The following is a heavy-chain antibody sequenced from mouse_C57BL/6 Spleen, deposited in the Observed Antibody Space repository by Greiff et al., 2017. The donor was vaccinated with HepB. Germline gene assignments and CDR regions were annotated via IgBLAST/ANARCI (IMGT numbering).Heavy chain of an antibody. CDR2: ISYSGST. CDR1: GYSITSGYD. CDR3: ARARRGYAMDY. V-gene: IGHV3-1*01. J-gene: IGHJ4*01. Sequence: EVKLMESGPGMVKPSQSLSLTCTVTGYSITSGYDWHWIRHFPGNKLEWMGYISYSGSTNYNPSLKSRISITHDTSKNHFFLKLNSVTTEDTATYHCARARRGYAMDYWGQGTSVTVSS. D-gene: IGHD2-12*01.